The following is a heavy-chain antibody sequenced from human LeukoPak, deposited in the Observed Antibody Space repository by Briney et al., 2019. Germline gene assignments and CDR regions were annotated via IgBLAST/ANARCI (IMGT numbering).Heavy chain of an antibody. CDR3: ARAGYSGYDFDY. Sequence: SETLSLTCTVSGGSISSYYWSWIRQPPGKGLEWIGYIYYSGSTNYNPSLKSRVTISVDTSKNQFSLKLSSVTAADSAVYYCARAGYSGYDFDYWGQGTPVTVSS. D-gene: IGHD5-12*01. J-gene: IGHJ4*02. CDR2: IYYSGST. CDR1: GGSISSYY. V-gene: IGHV4-59*01.